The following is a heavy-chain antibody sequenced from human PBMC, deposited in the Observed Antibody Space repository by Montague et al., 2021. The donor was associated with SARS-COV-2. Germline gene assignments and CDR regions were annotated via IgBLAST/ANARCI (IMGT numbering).Heavy chain of an antibody. D-gene: IGHD3-22*01. CDR1: GDSISTYY. J-gene: IGHJ3*02. Sequence: SETLSLTCTVSGDSISTYYWSWIRQPPGKGLEWIGYIYYDGYTXXXPSXXXRVTISVDTSKNQFSLRLSYVTAADTAVYFCARGGATYYYDTSGYVNAFDTWGQGTMVTVSS. CDR3: ARGGATYYYDTSGYVNAFDT. CDR2: IYYDGYT. V-gene: IGHV4-59*01.